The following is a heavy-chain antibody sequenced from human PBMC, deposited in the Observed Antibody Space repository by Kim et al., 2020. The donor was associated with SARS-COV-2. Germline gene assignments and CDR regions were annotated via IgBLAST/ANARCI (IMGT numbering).Heavy chain of an antibody. Sequence: QGRVTITADESTSTAYMELSSLRSEDTAVYYCAREGYYGSGKVYYYGMDVWGQGTTVTVSS. D-gene: IGHD3-10*01. J-gene: IGHJ6*02. V-gene: IGHV1-69*01. CDR3: AREGYYGSGKVYYYGMDV.